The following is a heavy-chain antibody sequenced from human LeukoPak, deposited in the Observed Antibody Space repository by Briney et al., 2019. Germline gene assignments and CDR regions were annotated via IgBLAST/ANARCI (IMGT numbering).Heavy chain of an antibody. Sequence: QTPSLTCAISWDNLSSNTAARNSTKQPPSRGLDWLGRTYYRSKRYNDYAVSVKIRIIINADTSRNQFSLPLNSVTPEDTAVYYCVRGEILLGFGEPFHYWGQGTLVTVSS. CDR1: WDNLSSNTAA. V-gene: IGHV6-1*01. CDR2: TYYRSKRYN. D-gene: IGHD3-10*01. CDR3: VRGEILLGFGEPFHY. J-gene: IGHJ4*02.